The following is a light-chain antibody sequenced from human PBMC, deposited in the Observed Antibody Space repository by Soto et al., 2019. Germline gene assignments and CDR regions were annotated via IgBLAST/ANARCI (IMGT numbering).Light chain of an antibody. V-gene: IGKV4-1*01. J-gene: IGKJ4*01. Sequence: DIVMTQSPDSLSVSLGDRATINCKSSQSVLYSSNNENYLAWYQQIPGQPPKLLIYCASTREAGVPDRFSGSWSGTDFTRTISSLQTEDVAVYYCQQYYSSPITFGGGTRVESK. CDR1: QSVLYSSNNENY. CDR3: QQYYSSPIT. CDR2: CAS.